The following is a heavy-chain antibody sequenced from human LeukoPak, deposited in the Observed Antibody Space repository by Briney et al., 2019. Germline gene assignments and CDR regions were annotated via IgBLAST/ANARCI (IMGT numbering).Heavy chain of an antibody. D-gene: IGHD2-21*01. CDR2: ISYHGTHK. CDR3: ANGRHMASAVAEFDH. V-gene: IGHV3-30*18. J-gene: IGHJ4*02. Sequence: GGSLRLSCEVSGFTFSNYDMHWVRQPPGKGLEWVAGISYHGTHKYYVDSVKGRFTVSRDNSKNMVYLQMNSLRTEDTALYYCANGRHMASAVAEFDHWGQGTQVTVSS. CDR1: GFTFSNYD.